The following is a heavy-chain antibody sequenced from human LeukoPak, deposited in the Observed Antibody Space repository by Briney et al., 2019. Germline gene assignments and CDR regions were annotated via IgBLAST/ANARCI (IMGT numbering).Heavy chain of an antibody. CDR3: AKRGDGGHKSLEY. V-gene: IGHV3-30*18. CDR1: GFTFSNYG. D-gene: IGHD3-16*01. Sequence: HPGGSLRLPCAASGFTFSNYGMHWVRQAPGRGLEWVATITYDGSSEYYADSVKDRFTVSRDNSKNTLYLQMSSLKTEDTAVYYCAKRGDGGHKSLEYWGQGTLVIVSS. CDR2: ITYDGSSE. J-gene: IGHJ4*02.